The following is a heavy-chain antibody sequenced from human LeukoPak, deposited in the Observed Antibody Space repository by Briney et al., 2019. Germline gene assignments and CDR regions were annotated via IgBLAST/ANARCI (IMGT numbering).Heavy chain of an antibody. CDR1: GYTFTSYG. Sequence: GASVKVSCKASGYTFTSYGISWVRQAPGQGLEWMGEIIPIFGTANYAQKFQGRVTITADKSTSTAYMELSSLRSEDTAMYYCARVIRQRIYLWYHNWFDPWGQGTLVTVSS. V-gene: IGHV1-69*06. CDR2: IIPIFGTA. J-gene: IGHJ5*02. CDR3: ARVIRQRIYLWYHNWFDP. D-gene: IGHD3-10*01.